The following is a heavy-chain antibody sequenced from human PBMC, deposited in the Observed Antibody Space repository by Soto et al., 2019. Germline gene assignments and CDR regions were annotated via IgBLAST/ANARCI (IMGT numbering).Heavy chain of an antibody. CDR2: IYYSGST. D-gene: IGHD3-3*01. Sequence: PSETLSLTCTVSGGSISSYYWSWIRQPPGKGLEWIGYIYYSGSTNYNPSLKSRVTISVDTSKNQFSLKLSSVTAADTAVYYCARHSVYDFWSGYSNYYYYYMDVWGKGTTVTVSS. CDR3: ARHSVYDFWSGYSNYYYYYMDV. J-gene: IGHJ6*03. V-gene: IGHV4-59*08. CDR1: GGSISSYY.